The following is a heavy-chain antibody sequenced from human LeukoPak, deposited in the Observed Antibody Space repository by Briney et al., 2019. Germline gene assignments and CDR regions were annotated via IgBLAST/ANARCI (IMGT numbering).Heavy chain of an antibody. CDR3: ARDRSRTVTTRVFFY. D-gene: IGHD4-17*01. Sequence: GRSLRLSCAASGFTFSSYAMHWVGQAPGKGLEWVAVISYDGSNKYYADSVKGRFTISRDNSKNTLYLQMNSLRAEDTAVYYCARDRSRTVTTRVFFYWGQGALVTVSS. V-gene: IGHV3-30-3*01. J-gene: IGHJ4*02. CDR2: ISYDGSNK. CDR1: GFTFSSYA.